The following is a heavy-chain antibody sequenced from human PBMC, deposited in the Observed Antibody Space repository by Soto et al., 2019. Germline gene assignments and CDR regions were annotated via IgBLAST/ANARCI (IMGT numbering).Heavy chain of an antibody. CDR3: ARHGRELLRGGWFDP. J-gene: IGHJ5*02. CDR1: GYSFTIYW. Sequence: GESLKISCKGSGYSFTIYWINWVRQMPGKGLEWMGRIDPSDSYTNYSPSFQGHVTISADKSISTAYLQWSSLKASDTAMYYCARHGRELLRGGWFDPWGQGTLVTVSS. V-gene: IGHV5-10-1*01. D-gene: IGHD1-26*01. CDR2: IDPSDSYT.